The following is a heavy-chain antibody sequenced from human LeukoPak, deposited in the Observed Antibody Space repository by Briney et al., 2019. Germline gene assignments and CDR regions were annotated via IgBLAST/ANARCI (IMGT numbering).Heavy chain of an antibody. Sequence: GGSLRLSCAASGFTFDDYAMHWVRQAPGKGLEWVSGISWNSGSIGYADSVKGRFTISRDNAKNSLYLQMNSLRAEDTAVYYCARELDIVVVPAAIGNWFDPWGQGTLVTVSS. CDR1: GFTFDDYA. D-gene: IGHD2-2*03. J-gene: IGHJ5*02. V-gene: IGHV3-9*01. CDR2: ISWNSGSI. CDR3: ARELDIVVVPAAIGNWFDP.